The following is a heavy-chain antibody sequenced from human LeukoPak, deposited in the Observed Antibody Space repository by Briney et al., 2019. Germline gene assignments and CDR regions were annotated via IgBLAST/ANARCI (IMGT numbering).Heavy chain of an antibody. V-gene: IGHV7-4-1*02. CDR1: GYTFTSYA. CDR2: INTNTGNP. D-gene: IGHD1-26*01. CDR3: ARECLVGATPCDYGMDV. Sequence: ASVKVSCKASGYTFTSYAMNWVRQAPGQGLEWMGWINTNTGNPTYAQGFTGRFVFSLDTSVSTAYLQISSLKAEDTAVYYCARECLVGATPCDYGMDVWGQGTTVTVSS. J-gene: IGHJ6*02.